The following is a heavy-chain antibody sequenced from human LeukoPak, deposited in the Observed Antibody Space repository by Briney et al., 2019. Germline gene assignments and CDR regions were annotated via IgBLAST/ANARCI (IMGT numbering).Heavy chain of an antibody. D-gene: IGHD5-24*01. Sequence: SETLSLTCTVSGGSISPFYWNWIRQPPGKGLEWIGYISYSGNTNYNPSLKSRVTISVDTSKTQFSLKLGSVTAADTAVYYCASGHQRDGYTSFDYWGQGTLVSVSS. J-gene: IGHJ4*02. CDR3: ASGHQRDGYTSFDY. V-gene: IGHV4-59*01. CDR1: GGSISPFY. CDR2: ISYSGNT.